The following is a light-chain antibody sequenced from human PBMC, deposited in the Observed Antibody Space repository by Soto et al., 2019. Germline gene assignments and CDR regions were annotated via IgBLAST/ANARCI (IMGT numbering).Light chain of an antibody. J-gene: IGKJ1*01. Sequence: DIQMTQSPSSLSASVGDRVTITCRASQSISSYLNWYQQKPGKAPKLLIYAASSLQSGVPSRFSGSGSGTVSPLTITSPHPEYLAAYYGQRSYSPPPAIGKVTKVKNK. CDR1: QSISSY. CDR2: AAS. CDR3: QRSYSPPPA. V-gene: IGKV1-39*01.